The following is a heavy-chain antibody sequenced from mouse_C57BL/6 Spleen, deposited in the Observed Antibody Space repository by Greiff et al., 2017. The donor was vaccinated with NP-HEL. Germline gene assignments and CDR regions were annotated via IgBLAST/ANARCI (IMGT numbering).Heavy chain of an antibody. Sequence: EVQLRESGPELVKPGASVKISCKASGYSFTDYNMNWVKQSNGKSLEWIGVINPNYGTTSYNQKFKGKATLTVDQSSSTAYMQLNSLTSEDSAVYYCARWRVTLGDYYAMDYWGQGTSVTVSS. CDR1: GYSFTDYN. D-gene: IGHD2-5*01. CDR2: INPNYGTT. V-gene: IGHV1-39*01. J-gene: IGHJ4*01. CDR3: ARWRVTLGDYYAMDY.